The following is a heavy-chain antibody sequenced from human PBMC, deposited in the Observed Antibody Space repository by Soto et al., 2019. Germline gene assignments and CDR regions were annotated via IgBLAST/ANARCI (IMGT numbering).Heavy chain of an antibody. CDR2: ISGSGGST. CDR3: AKRIGYCTNGVCYEDYYYGMDV. J-gene: IGHJ6*02. V-gene: IGHV3-23*01. D-gene: IGHD2-8*01. CDR1: GFTFSSYA. Sequence: GESLKISCAASGFTFSSYAMSWVRQAPGKGLEWVSAISGSGGSTYYADSVKGRFTISRDNSKNTLYLQMNSLRAEDTAVYYCAKRIGYCTNGVCYEDYYYGMDVWGQGTTVTVSS.